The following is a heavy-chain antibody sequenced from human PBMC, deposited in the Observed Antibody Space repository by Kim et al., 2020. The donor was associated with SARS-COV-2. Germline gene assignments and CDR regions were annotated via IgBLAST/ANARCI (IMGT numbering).Heavy chain of an antibody. CDR2: IYTSGST. Sequence: SETLSLTCTVSGGSISSYYWSWIRQPAGKGLEWIGRIYTSGSTNYNPSLKSRVTMSVDTSKNQFSLKLSSVTAADTAEYYCAREKRGYSNYDDYFDYWGQGTLVTVSS. CDR1: GGSISSYY. CDR3: AREKRGYSNYDDYFDY. V-gene: IGHV4-4*07. D-gene: IGHD4-4*01. J-gene: IGHJ4*02.